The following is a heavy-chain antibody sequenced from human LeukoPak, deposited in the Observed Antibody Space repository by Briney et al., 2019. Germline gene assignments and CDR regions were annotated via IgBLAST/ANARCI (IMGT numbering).Heavy chain of an antibody. V-gene: IGHV3-21*01. D-gene: IGHD2-21*02. CDR3: ARAVVVTAIPSFDY. Sequence: GGSLRLSCAASGFTFSSYSMNWVRQAPGKGLEWVSSISSSSSYIYYADSVKGRFTISRDNAKNSLYLQMNSLRAEDTAVYYCARAVVVTAIPSFDYWGQGTLVTVSS. CDR2: ISSSSSYI. CDR1: GFTFSSYS. J-gene: IGHJ4*02.